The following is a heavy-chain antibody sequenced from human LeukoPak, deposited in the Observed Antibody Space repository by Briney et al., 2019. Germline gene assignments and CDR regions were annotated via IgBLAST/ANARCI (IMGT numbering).Heavy chain of an antibody. J-gene: IGHJ4*02. V-gene: IGHV1-69*04. CDR1: GGTFSSYA. D-gene: IGHD2-21*02. CDR2: VIPILGIA. CDR3: ARDQFHVSYCHGDCYLDY. Sequence: GASVKVSCKASGGTFSSYAISWVRQAPGQGLEWMGRVIPILGIANYAQKFQGRVTITADKSTSTAYMELSSLRSENTAVYYCARDQFHVSYCHGDCYLDYWGQGILVTVSS.